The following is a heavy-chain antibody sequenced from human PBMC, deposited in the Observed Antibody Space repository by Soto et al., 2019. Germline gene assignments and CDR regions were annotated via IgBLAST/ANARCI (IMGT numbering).Heavy chain of an antibody. D-gene: IGHD3-9*01. V-gene: IGHV3-33*01. Sequence: GGSLRLSCAASGVMFSSYGMHWVRQAPGKGLEWVAVIWYDGSNKYYADSVKGRFTISRDNPKNTLYLQMNSLRAEDTAVYYCARQRYDILTGYEGTWFDPWGQGTLVTVSS. J-gene: IGHJ5*02. CDR2: IWYDGSNK. CDR3: ARQRYDILTGYEGTWFDP. CDR1: GVMFSSYG.